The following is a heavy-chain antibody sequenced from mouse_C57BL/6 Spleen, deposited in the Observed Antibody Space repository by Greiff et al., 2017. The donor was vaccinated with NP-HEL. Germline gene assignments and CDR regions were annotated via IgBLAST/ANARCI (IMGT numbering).Heavy chain of an antibody. Sequence: VQLQESGAELVKPGASVKISCKASGYAFSSYWMNWLKQRPGKGLEWIGQIYPGDGDTNYNGKFKGKATLTADKSSSTAYMQLSSLTSEDSAVYFCARWDWNFDYWGQGTTLTVSS. V-gene: IGHV1-80*01. CDR1: GYAFSSYW. D-gene: IGHD4-1*01. J-gene: IGHJ2*01. CDR3: ARWDWNFDY. CDR2: IYPGDGDT.